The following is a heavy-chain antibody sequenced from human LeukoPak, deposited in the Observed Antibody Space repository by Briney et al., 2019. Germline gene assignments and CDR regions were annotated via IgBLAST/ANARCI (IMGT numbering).Heavy chain of an antibody. CDR1: GGSISSYY. V-gene: IGHV4-59*12. D-gene: IGHD2-2*01. J-gene: IGHJ5*02. CDR2: SFYTGSP. Sequence: SETLSLTCTVSGGSISSYYWSWIRQSPGKGLEWIGCSFYTGSPTYNPSLKSRVTISVDTSKNQFSLKLSSVTAADTAVYYCARGRVVPAAIRGRWFDPWGQGTLVTVSS. CDR3: ARGRVVPAAIRGRWFDP.